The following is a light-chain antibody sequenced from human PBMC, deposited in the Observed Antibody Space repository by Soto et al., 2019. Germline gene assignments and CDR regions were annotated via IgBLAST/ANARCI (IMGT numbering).Light chain of an antibody. Sequence: IHMTQSPSTLSGAVGDRVTITCRASQSISSWLAWYQQKPGKAPKLLIYDASSLESGVPSRFRGSGSGTEFTLTISSLQNDDFATYYCQQYNSYTWTFGQGTKVDIK. CDR3: QQYNSYTWT. J-gene: IGKJ1*01. CDR1: QSISSW. V-gene: IGKV1-5*01. CDR2: DAS.